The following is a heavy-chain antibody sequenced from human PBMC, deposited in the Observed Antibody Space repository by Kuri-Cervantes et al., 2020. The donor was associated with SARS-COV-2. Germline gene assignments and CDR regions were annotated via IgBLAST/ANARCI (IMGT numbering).Heavy chain of an antibody. D-gene: IGHD2-15*01. V-gene: IGHV3-23*01. CDR1: GFTFSSYS. CDR3: ARDNYCSGGSCYSYYYGMDV. J-gene: IGHJ6*02. Sequence: GGSLRLSCAASGFTFSSYSMNWVRQAPGKGLEWVSAISGSGGSTYYADSVKGRFTISRDNSKNTLYLQMNSLRAEDTAVYYCARDNYCSGGSCYSYYYGMDVWGQGTTVTVSS. CDR2: ISGSGGST.